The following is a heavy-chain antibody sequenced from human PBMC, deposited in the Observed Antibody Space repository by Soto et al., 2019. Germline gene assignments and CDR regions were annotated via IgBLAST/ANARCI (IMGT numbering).Heavy chain of an antibody. Sequence: SETLSLTCTVSGGSISSSSYYWGWIRQPPGKGLEWIGSIYYSGSTYYNPSLKSRVTISVDTSKNQFSLKLSSVTAADTAVYYCARPDRGDYGDSYYFDYWGQGTLVTVSS. J-gene: IGHJ4*02. CDR2: IYYSGST. V-gene: IGHV4-39*01. CDR3: ARPDRGDYGDSYYFDY. D-gene: IGHD4-17*01. CDR1: GGSISSSSYY.